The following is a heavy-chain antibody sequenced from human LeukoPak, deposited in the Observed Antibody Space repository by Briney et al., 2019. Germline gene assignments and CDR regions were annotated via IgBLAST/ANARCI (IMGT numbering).Heavy chain of an antibody. D-gene: IGHD6-13*01. V-gene: IGHV4-39*01. CDR2: IYYSGNT. CDR3: ARRIHGSSHVDC. Sequence: SETLSVTCTVSGGPISSNSHSWEWIRQPPGKGLEWIANIYYSGNTNYNPSLESRVTISVDASENQFSLKLNSVTAADTAVYYCARRIHGSSHVDCWGQGTLVTVSS. J-gene: IGHJ4*02. CDR1: GGPISSNSHS.